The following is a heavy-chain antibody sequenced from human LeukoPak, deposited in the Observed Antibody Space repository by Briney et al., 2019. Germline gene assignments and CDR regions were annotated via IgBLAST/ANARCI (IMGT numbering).Heavy chain of an antibody. V-gene: IGHV3-23*01. CDR3: AKGSSDSWYSALEY. Sequence: GGSLRLSCAGSGFTFSSYAMTWVRQAPGKGLKWVSGISASNGNTYHADSVKGRFTISRDNSKGTLYLQMNSLRVEDTAVCYCAKGSSDSWYSALEYWGQGTLVTVSS. CDR1: GFTFSSYA. J-gene: IGHJ4*02. CDR2: ISASNGNT. D-gene: IGHD3-22*01.